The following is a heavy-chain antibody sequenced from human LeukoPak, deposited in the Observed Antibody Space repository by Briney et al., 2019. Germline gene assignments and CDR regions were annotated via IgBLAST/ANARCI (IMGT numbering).Heavy chain of an antibody. Sequence: SETLSLTCTVSGGSISSGDYYWSWVRQPPGKGLEWIGYIYYSGSTYYNPSLKSRVTISVDTSKNQFSLKLSSVTAADTAVYYCARSYGDYPFDYWGQGTLVTVSS. CDR2: IYYSGST. CDR1: GGSISSGDYY. J-gene: IGHJ4*02. CDR3: ARSYGDYPFDY. D-gene: IGHD4-17*01. V-gene: IGHV4-30-4*01.